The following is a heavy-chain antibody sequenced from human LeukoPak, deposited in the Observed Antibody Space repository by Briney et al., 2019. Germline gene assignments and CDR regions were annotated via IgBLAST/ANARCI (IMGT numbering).Heavy chain of an antibody. CDR1: GFTFSTYA. J-gene: IGHJ6*02. CDR3: ARGWDSSGFNYYYGMDV. V-gene: IGHV3-23*01. CDR2: IGGSSGST. Sequence: GGSLRLSCAASGFTFSTYAMSWVRQAPGKGLEWVSAIGGSSGSTNYADSVKGRFTISRDSSKNTLYLQMNSLRAEDTAVYYCARGWDSSGFNYYYGMDVWGQGTTVTVSS. D-gene: IGHD6-19*01.